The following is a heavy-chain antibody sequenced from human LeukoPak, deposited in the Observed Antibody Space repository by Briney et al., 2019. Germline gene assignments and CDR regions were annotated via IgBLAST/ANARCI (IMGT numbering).Heavy chain of an antibody. J-gene: IGHJ3*02. CDR1: GFTFSSYG. Sequence: PGGSLRLSCAASGFTFSSYGMHWVRQAPGKGLEWVAVISYDGSNKYYADSVKGRFTISRDNSKNTLYLQMNSLRAEDTAGYYCAKALGRLQLEQDAFDIWGQGTMVTVSS. V-gene: IGHV3-30*18. CDR3: AKALGRLQLEQDAFDI. D-gene: IGHD1-1*01. CDR2: ISYDGSNK.